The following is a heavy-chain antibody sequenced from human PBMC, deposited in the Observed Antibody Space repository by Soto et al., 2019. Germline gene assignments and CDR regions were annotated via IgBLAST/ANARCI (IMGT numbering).Heavy chain of an antibody. CDR2: IYPGDSDT. D-gene: IGHD3-22*01. CDR3: ATSVPPYYYDSSGYKDYWYFDL. CDR1: GWRFTSYW. Sequence: GESLKISCKGSGWRFTSYWIGWVRQMPGKGLEWMGIIYPGDSDTRYSPSFQGQVTISADKSISTAYLQWSSLKASDTAMYYCATSVPPYYYDSSGYKDYWYFDLWGRGTLVTVSS. V-gene: IGHV5-51*01. J-gene: IGHJ2*01.